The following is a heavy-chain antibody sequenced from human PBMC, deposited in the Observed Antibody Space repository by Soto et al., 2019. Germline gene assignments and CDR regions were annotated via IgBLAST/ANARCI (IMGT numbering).Heavy chain of an antibody. V-gene: IGHV1-69*13. Sequence: AASVKVSCKASGGTFSSYAISWVRQAPGQGLEWMGGIIPIFGTANYAQKFQGRVTITADESTSTAYMELSSLRSEDTAVYYCAREHCSSTSCYNYFDYWGQGTLVTVSS. CDR2: IIPIFGTA. CDR1: GGTFSSYA. J-gene: IGHJ4*02. CDR3: AREHCSSTSCYNYFDY. D-gene: IGHD2-2*02.